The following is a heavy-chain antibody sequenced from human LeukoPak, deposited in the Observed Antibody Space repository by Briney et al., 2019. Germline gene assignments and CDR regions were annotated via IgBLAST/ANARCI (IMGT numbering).Heavy chain of an antibody. CDR2: ISGSGGST. CDR1: GFTFSSYA. D-gene: IGHD3-9*01. J-gene: IGHJ4*02. Sequence: GGSLRLSCAASGFTFSSYAMSWVRQAPGKGLEWVSAISGSGGSTYYADSVKGRFTISRDNSKNTLYLQMNSLRAEDTAVHYCAKALRALRYFDWLPTTPNDYWSQGTLVTVSS. V-gene: IGHV3-23*01. CDR3: AKALRALRYFDWLPTTPNDY.